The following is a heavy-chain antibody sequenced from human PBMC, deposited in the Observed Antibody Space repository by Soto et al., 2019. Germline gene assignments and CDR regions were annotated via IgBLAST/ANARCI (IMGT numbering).Heavy chain of an antibody. CDR2: FDPEDGET. CDR3: AIKAYGDYYHHTGMDV. CDR1: GYTLTELS. D-gene: IGHD4-17*01. J-gene: IGHJ6*04. V-gene: IGHV1-24*01. Sequence: ASVKVSCKVSGYTLTELSMHCVRQAPGKGLEWMGGFDPEDGETIYAQRFQGRVTMTEDTSTDTAYMELSSLRSEDTAVYYCAIKAYGDYYHHTGMDVWGTGTTLIVSS.